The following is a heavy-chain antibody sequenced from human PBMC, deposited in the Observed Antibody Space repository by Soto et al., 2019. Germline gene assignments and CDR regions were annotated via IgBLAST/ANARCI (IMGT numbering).Heavy chain of an antibody. CDR3: ARVETCSSTSCYSVFDY. CDR2: INSDGSST. Sequence: EVQLVESGGGLVQPGGSLRLSCAASGFTFSSYWMHWVRQAPGKGLVWVSRINSDGSSTTYAYSVKGRFTISRDNAKNTLYLQMNSLRAEDTAVYYCARVETCSSTSCYSVFDYWGQGTRVTVSS. J-gene: IGHJ4*02. CDR1: GFTFSSYW. V-gene: IGHV3-74*03. D-gene: IGHD2-2*01.